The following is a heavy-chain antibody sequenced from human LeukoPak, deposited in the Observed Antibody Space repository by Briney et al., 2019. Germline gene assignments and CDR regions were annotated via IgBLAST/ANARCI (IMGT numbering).Heavy chain of an antibody. V-gene: IGHV4-34*01. D-gene: IGHD3-3*01. Sequence: PSETLSLTCAAYGGSFSDYYWSWIRQSPGKGLEWIGESNHSGNTNYNPFLKSRVTISVDTSKNQFSLKLRSVTAADTAVYCCAKEAILGSYNWFDPWGQGTLVTVSS. CDR3: AKEAILGSYNWFDP. CDR1: GGSFSDYY. J-gene: IGHJ5*02. CDR2: SNHSGNT.